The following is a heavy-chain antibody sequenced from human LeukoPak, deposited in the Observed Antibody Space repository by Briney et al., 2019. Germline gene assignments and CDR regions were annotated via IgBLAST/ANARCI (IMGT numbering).Heavy chain of an antibody. CDR1: GGSFSGYS. Sequence: SETLSLTCAVYGGSFSGYSWSGIRKPPGKGLDWMGEINHSGDTNYNPSLKSRVAISVDTSKNQFSLKVSSVTAADTAVYYCARGLRGGGTCSIDYWGQGRLVTVPS. CDR2: INHSGDT. J-gene: IGHJ4*02. CDR3: ARGLRGGGTCSIDY. V-gene: IGHV4-34*01. D-gene: IGHD2-15*01.